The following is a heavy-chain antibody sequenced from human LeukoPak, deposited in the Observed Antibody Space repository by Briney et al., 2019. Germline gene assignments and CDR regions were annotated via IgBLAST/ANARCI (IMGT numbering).Heavy chain of an antibody. Sequence: SETLSLTCTVSGGSINDYYWTWIRQPPGKGLEWIGYIYYIGSTNYNPSLKSRVTISVDTSKNQFSLKLSSVTAADTAVYYCARHQKLSGPPVFDYWGQGTLVTVSS. CDR1: GGSINDYY. V-gene: IGHV4-59*08. J-gene: IGHJ4*02. D-gene: IGHD6-19*01. CDR3: ARHQKLSGPPVFDY. CDR2: IYYIGST.